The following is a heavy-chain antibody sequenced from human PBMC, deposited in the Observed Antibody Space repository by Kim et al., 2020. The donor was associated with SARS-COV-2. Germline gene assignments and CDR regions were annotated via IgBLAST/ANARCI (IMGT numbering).Heavy chain of an antibody. J-gene: IGHJ5*02. D-gene: IGHD6-13*01. Sequence: YAQKLQGRATMTEDTSTDTAYMELRSLRSEDKAVYYCATLHLSWDDWFDPWGQGTLVTVSS. CDR3: ATLHLSWDDWFDP. V-gene: IGHV1-24*01.